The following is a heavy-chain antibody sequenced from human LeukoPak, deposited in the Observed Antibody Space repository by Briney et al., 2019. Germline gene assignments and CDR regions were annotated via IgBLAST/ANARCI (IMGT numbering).Heavy chain of an antibody. CDR2: IYYSGST. CDR3: ARPPIPRLKFGEDAFDI. V-gene: IGHV4-39*07. J-gene: IGHJ3*02. D-gene: IGHD3-10*01. CDR1: GGSISSSSYY. Sequence: PSETLSLTCTVSGGSISSSSYYWGWIRQPPGKGLEWIGSIYYSGSTYYNPSLKSRLTLLVDTSKNQFSLMLSSVTAADTAMYYCARPPIPRLKFGEDAFDIWGQGTLVTVSS.